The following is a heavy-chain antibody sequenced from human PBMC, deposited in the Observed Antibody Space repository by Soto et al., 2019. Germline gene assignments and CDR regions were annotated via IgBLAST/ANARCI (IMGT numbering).Heavy chain of an antibody. J-gene: IGHJ6*03. CDR3: AREAVMGYYYYYMDV. V-gene: IGHV1-3*01. Sequence: QVQLVQSGAEVKKPGASVKVSCKASGYTFTSYAMHWVRQAPGQRLEWMGWINAGNGNTKYSQKFQGRVTITRDTSASTAYMGLSSLRSEDTAVYYCAREAVMGYYYYYMDVWGKGTTVTVSS. CDR1: GYTFTSYA. CDR2: INAGNGNT. D-gene: IGHD2-8*01.